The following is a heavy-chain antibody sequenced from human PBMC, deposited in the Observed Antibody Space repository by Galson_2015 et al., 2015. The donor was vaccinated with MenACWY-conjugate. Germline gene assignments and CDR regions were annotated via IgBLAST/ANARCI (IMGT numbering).Heavy chain of an antibody. CDR1: GDSVSSNSAA. Sequence: CAISGDSVSSNSAAWNWIRQSPSRGLEWLGRTYYRSKWYNDYAVSVKSRIAINPDTSKNQFSLQLNSVTPEDTAVYYCAREDLYGQQLAYYYYYGMDVWGQGTTVTVSS. J-gene: IGHJ6*02. CDR2: TYYRSKWYN. D-gene: IGHD6-13*01. CDR3: AREDLYGQQLAYYYYYGMDV. V-gene: IGHV6-1*01.